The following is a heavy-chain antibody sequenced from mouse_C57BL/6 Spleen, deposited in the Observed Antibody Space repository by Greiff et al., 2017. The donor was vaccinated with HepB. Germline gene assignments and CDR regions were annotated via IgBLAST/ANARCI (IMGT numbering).Heavy chain of an antibody. CDR1: GYTFTSYW. V-gene: IGHV1-55*01. J-gene: IGHJ4*01. CDR2: IYPGSGST. D-gene: IGHD4-1*01. Sequence: QVQLKQPGAELVKPGASVKMSCKASGYTFTSYWITWVKQRPGQGLEWIGDIYPGSGSTNYNEKFKSKATLTVDTSSSTAYMQLSSLTSEDSAVYYCARASNWGHGGDYWGQGTSVTVSS. CDR3: ARASNWGHGGDY.